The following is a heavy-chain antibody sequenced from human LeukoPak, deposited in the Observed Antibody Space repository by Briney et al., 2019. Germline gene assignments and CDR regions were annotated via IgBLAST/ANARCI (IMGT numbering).Heavy chain of an antibody. Sequence: GGSLRLSCAASGFTISNNDMSWVRQAPGKGLEWVSVSYTGGYTSHADSVKGRFTMSRDNSQNTLDLQMNSLRDDDTAVYYCARHSSGRAFHYWGQGTLVTVSA. J-gene: IGHJ4*02. CDR2: SYTGGYT. CDR3: ARHSSGRAFHY. CDR1: GFTISNND. V-gene: IGHV3-53*01. D-gene: IGHD1-26*01.